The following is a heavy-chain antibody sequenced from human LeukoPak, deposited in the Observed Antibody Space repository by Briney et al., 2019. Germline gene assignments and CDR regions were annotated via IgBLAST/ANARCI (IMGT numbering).Heavy chain of an antibody. CDR1: GFTFDDYT. CDR3: AKDARYGYSGYARYYFDY. D-gene: IGHD5-12*01. Sequence: GGSLRLSCAASGFTFDDYTMRWVRQAPGKGLEWVSLISWDGGSTYYADSVKGRFTISRDNSKNSLYLQMNSLRTEDTALYYCAKDARYGYSGYARYYFDYWGQGTLVTVSS. CDR2: ISWDGGST. V-gene: IGHV3-43*01. J-gene: IGHJ4*02.